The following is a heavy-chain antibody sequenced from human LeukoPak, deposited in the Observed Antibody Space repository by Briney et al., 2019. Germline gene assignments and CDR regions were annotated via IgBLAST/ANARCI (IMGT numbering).Heavy chain of an antibody. CDR1: GFTFISYA. CDR3: ARDSSIYFDY. Sequence: PGGSLRLSCAASGFTFISYAMSWVRQAPGKGLEWVSSISSSSSYIYYADSVKGRFTISRDNAKNSLYLQMNSLRAEDTAVYYCARDSSIYFDYWGQGTLVTVSS. J-gene: IGHJ4*02. V-gene: IGHV3-21*01. CDR2: ISSSSSYI. D-gene: IGHD2-21*01.